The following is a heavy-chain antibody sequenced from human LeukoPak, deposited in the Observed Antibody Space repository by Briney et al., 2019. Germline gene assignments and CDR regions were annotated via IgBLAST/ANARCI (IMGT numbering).Heavy chain of an antibody. CDR1: GFTFSSYG. V-gene: IGHV3-33*01. D-gene: IGHD3-10*01. Sequence: PGGTLRLSCAASGFTFSSYGMHGVRQAPGKGLEWVAVIWYDGSNKYYADSVKGRFTIPRDNSKNTLYLQMNSLRAEDTAVYYCARGSGSSQYYFDYWGQGTLVTVSS. CDR3: ARGSGSSQYYFDY. J-gene: IGHJ4*02. CDR2: IWYDGSNK.